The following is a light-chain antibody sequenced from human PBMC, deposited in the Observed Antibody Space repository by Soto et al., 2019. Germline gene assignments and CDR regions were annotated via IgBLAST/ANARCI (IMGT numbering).Light chain of an antibody. V-gene: IGKV4-1*01. CDR3: QQYYNTPVT. CDR1: PSVLFSLDNKNY. CDR2: WAS. J-gene: IGKJ1*01. Sequence: DFVMTQSPDSLAVSLGERATINCKSSPSVLFSLDNKNYLAWYQQKPGQAPKLLISWASTRESGVPDRFSGGGSGTDFTLTISSLQAEDVAVYYCQQYYNTPVTFGQGTKVDIK.